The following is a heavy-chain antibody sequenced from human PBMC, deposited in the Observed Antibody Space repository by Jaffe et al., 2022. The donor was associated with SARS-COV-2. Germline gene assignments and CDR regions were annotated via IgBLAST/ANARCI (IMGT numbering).Heavy chain of an antibody. J-gene: IGHJ2*01. CDR3: AKVTPDCGGDCYSSWYFDL. V-gene: IGHV3-23*01. CDR1: GFTFSSYA. CDR2: ISGSGSST. D-gene: IGHD2-21*02. Sequence: EVELLESGGGLVQPGGSLRLSCAASGFTFSSYAMSWVRQAPGKGLEWVSGISGSGSSTYSADSVKGRFSISRDNSKNTLYLQMNSLRAEDTAVYYCAKVTPDCGGDCYSSWYFDLWGRGTLVTVSS.